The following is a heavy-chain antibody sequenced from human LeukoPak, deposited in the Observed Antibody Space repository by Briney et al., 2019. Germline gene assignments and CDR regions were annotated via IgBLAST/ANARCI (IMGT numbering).Heavy chain of an antibody. Sequence: ASVKVSCTPSGYIFTGYYIHWVRQAPGQGLEWMGWINPNTGGTNYAQDFQGRVTMTRDTYVTTAYMELRSLRSDDTAVYFCARERESGRSDAFDLWGQGTMVTVSS. V-gene: IGHV1-2*02. CDR3: ARERESGRSDAFDL. J-gene: IGHJ3*01. CDR2: INPNTGGT. CDR1: GYIFTGYY. D-gene: IGHD3-10*01.